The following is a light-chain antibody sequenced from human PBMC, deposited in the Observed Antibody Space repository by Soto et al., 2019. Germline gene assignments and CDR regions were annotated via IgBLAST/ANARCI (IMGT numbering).Light chain of an antibody. CDR3: QQLNSYPRT. CDR1: QGISSY. V-gene: IGKV1-9*01. CDR2: AAS. J-gene: IGKJ4*01. Sequence: DIPLTQSPSFLSASVGDRVTITCRASQGISSYLAWYQQKPGKAPKLLIYAASTLQSGVPSRFSGSGSGTEFTLTISSLQPEDFATYCCQQLNSYPRTFGGGTKVEIK.